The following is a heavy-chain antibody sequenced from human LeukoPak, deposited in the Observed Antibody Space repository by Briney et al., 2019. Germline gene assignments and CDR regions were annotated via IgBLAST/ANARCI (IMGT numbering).Heavy chain of an antibody. V-gene: IGHV1-2*02. CDR3: ARAGYIVATRVDY. J-gene: IGHJ4*02. CDR2: INPNSGGT. CDR1: GYTFSDYY. D-gene: IGHD5-12*01. Sequence: ASVKVSCKASGYTFSDYYMHWVRQAPGQGLEWMGWINPNSGGTNDPRRFQGRVTMTRDTPISTAYMEPSRLRPDGTAVYYCARAGYIVATRVDYWGQGTLVTVSS.